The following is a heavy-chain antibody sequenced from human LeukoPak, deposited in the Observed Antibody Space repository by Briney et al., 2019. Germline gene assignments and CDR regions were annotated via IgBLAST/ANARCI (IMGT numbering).Heavy chain of an antibody. V-gene: IGHV4-34*01. D-gene: IGHD3-3*01. CDR2: INHSGST. CDR3: ARSPSPYYDFWSGYSSYWYFDL. J-gene: IGHJ2*01. Sequence: KSSETLSLTCAVYGGSFSGYYWSWIRQPPGKGLEWIGEINHSGSTNYNPSLKSRVTISVDTSKNQFSLKLSSVTAADTAVYYCARSPSPYYDFWSGYSSYWYFDLWGRGTLVTVSS. CDR1: GGSFSGYY.